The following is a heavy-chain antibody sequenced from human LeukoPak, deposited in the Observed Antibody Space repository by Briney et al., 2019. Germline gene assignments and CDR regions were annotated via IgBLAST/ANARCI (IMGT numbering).Heavy chain of an antibody. CDR1: GFTFSQHW. CDR2: IKQDGSEKQDGSEK. Sequence: GGSLRLSCAASGFTFSQHWMSEVRQAPGKGLEGVANIKQDGSEKQDGSEKNYVDSVKGRFTISRDNAKNSLYLQMNSLRAEDTAVYYCARSGRGVDSFYFYMDVWGKGTTVTVSS. J-gene: IGHJ6*03. D-gene: IGHD3-10*01. CDR3: ARSGRGVDSFYFYMDV. V-gene: IGHV3-7*01.